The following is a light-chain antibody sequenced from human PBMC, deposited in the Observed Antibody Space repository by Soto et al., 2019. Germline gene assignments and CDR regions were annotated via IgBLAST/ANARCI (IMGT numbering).Light chain of an antibody. CDR2: QDN. CDR1: KLGDKY. Sequence: SYELTQPPSVSVSPGQTASITCSGDKLGDKYACWYQQRPGQSPLLVIYQDNKRPSGIPERFSGSNSGNTATLTISGAQPTDEADYNCQAWDSSTLYVFGPGTKLTVL. J-gene: IGLJ1*01. CDR3: QAWDSSTLYV. V-gene: IGLV3-1*01.